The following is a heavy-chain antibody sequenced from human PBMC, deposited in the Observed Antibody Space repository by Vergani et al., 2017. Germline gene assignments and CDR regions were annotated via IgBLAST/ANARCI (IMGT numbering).Heavy chain of an antibody. CDR1: GYTSTGYD. D-gene: IGHD3-22*01. CDR2: MNPNSGNT. Sequence: QVQLVQSGAEVKKPGASVKVSCKASGYTSTGYDINWVRQATGQGLEWMGWMNPNSGNTGYAQKFQGRVTMTRNTSISTAYMELSSLRSEDTAVYYCARELKIGDWFDPWGQGTLVTVSS. J-gene: IGHJ5*02. V-gene: IGHV1-8*01. CDR3: ARELKIGDWFDP.